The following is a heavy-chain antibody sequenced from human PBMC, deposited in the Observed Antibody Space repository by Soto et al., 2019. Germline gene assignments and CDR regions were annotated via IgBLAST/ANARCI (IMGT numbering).Heavy chain of an antibody. CDR2: INAGNGNR. CDR3: ARVGPTVTTGERDC. V-gene: IGHV1-3*01. CDR1: GYTFTNYA. D-gene: IGHD4-17*01. Sequence: QVQFVQSGAEVRKPGASVKVSCKASGYTFTNYAMHWVRQAPGHRLEWMGWINAGNGNRKYSQKFQGRVTITRDTSASTAYMELSSLRSEDTAVYYCARVGPTVTTGERDCWGQGTLVTVSS. J-gene: IGHJ4*02.